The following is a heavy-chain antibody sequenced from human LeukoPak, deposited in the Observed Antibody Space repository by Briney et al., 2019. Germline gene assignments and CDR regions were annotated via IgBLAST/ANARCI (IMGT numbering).Heavy chain of an antibody. D-gene: IGHD6-13*01. CDR3: ARGTLKAAATDFDY. V-gene: IGHV3-74*01. J-gene: IGHJ4*02. CDR1: GFTFSDYW. CDR2: IDLAGEYT. Sequence: GGSLRLSCAASGFTFSDYWMHWVRQAPGKGLVWVSRIDLAGEYTTYADSVKGRFTISRDNAKNSLYLQMNSLRAEDTALYYCARGTLKAAATDFDYWGQGTLVTVSS.